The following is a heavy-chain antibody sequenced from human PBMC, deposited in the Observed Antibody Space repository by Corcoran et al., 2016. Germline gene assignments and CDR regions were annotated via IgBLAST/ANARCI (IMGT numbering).Heavy chain of an antibody. CDR3: ARGKYYDSSYGMDV. D-gene: IGHD3-22*01. CDR1: GYTFTGYY. CDR2: INPNSGGT. Sequence: QVQLVQSGAEVKKPGAAVKGSCKASGYTFTGYYMHWVRQAPGQGLEWMGGINPNSGGTNYAQKFQGRVTMTRDTSISNADMELSRLRSDDTAVYYWARGKYYDSSYGMDVWGQVTTVTVSS. J-gene: IGHJ6*02. V-gene: IGHV1-2*02.